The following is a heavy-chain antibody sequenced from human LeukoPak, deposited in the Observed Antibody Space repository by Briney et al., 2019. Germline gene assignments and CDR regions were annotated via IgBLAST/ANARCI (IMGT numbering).Heavy chain of an antibody. Sequence: ASVKVSCKASGYTFTSYDINWVRQATGQGLEWMGWMNPNSGNTGYAQKFQGRVTITRNTSISTAYMELSSLRSEDTAVYYCAREDYYDSGSIDYWGQGSLVTVSS. CDR3: AREDYYDSGSIDY. V-gene: IGHV1-8*01. CDR1: GYTFTSYD. J-gene: IGHJ4*02. CDR2: MNPNSGNT. D-gene: IGHD3-22*01.